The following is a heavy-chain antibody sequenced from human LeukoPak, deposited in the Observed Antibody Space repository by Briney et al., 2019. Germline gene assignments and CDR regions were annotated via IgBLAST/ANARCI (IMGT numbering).Heavy chain of an antibody. CDR3: ARAGTVEMTPLDY. D-gene: IGHD5-24*01. CDR2: INPNSGGT. CDR1: GYTFTGYY. V-gene: IGHV1-2*04. Sequence: ASVKVSCKASGYTFTGYYMHWVRQAPGQGLEWMGWINPNSGGTNYAQKFQGWVTMTRDASISTAYMELSRLRSDDTAVYYCARAGTVEMTPLDYWGQGTLVTVSS. J-gene: IGHJ4*02.